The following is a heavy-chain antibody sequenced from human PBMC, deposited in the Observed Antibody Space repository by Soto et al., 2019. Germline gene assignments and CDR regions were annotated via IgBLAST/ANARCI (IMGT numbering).Heavy chain of an antibody. V-gene: IGHV1-18*01. J-gene: IGHJ5*02. Sequence: QVQLVQSGAEVKKPGASVKVSCKASGYTFTSYGISWVRQAPGQGLEWMGWISAYNGNTNYAQKLQRRVTMTTDTSTSTAYMDLRSLRSDGTDVYYCARGGEITMGRAGGWPPHWFHPWGQGTLVTLSS. CDR1: GYTFTSYG. D-gene: IGHD3-10*01. CDR2: ISAYNGNT. CDR3: ARGGEITMGRAGGWPPHWFHP.